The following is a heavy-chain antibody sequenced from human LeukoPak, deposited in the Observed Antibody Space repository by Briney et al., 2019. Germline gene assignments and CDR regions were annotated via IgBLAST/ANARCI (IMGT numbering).Heavy chain of an antibody. J-gene: IGHJ6*03. V-gene: IGHV7-4-1*02. Sequence: GASVKVSCKASGYTFTSYAMNWVRQAPGQGLEWMGWINTNTGNPTYAQGFTGRFVFSLDTSVSTAYLQISSLKAEDTAVYYCARRSPRNFYYYYYMDVWGKGTTVTVSS. D-gene: IGHD4-11*01. CDR2: INTNTGNP. CDR1: GYTFTSYA. CDR3: ARRSPRNFYYYYYMDV.